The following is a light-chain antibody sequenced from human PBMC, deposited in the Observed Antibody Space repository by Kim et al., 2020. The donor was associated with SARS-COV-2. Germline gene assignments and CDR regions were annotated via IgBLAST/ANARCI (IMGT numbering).Light chain of an antibody. CDR1: SSDVGGYNY. V-gene: IGLV2-11*01. J-gene: IGLJ3*02. Sequence: QSALTQPRSVSGSPGQSVTISCTGTSSDVGGYNYVSWYQQHPGKAPKVMIYNVSKRPSGVPDRFSGSKSGNTASLTISGLQAEDEADYYCCSYVGSYTWVFGGGTQLTVL. CDR2: NVS. CDR3: CSYVGSYTWV.